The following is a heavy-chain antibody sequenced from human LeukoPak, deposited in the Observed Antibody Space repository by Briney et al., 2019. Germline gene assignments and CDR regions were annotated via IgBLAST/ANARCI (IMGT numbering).Heavy chain of an antibody. V-gene: IGHV4-59*01. CDR2: IFSSGST. D-gene: IGHD3-3*01. J-gene: IGHJ3*02. Sequence: PSETLSLTCTVSGGAISSYYWTWIRQPPGKGLEWIAYIFSSGSTNYNPSLKSRVTISVDTSNNHFSLKLSSVTAADTALYYCARRHDIWSGYYVFDIWGQGTMVTVSS. CDR3: ARRHDIWSGYYVFDI. CDR1: GGAISSYY.